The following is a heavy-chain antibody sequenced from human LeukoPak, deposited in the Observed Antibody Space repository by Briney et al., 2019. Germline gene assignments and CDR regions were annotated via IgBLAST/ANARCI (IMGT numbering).Heavy chain of an antibody. CDR2: IRGSGGST. J-gene: IGHJ4*02. D-gene: IGHD1-7*01. V-gene: IGHV3-23*01. CDR3: AKDNWNYVTSDFDY. Sequence: PGGSLRLSCAASGFTFSSYAMSWVRQAPGKGLEWFSAIRGSGGSTYYADSVKGRFTISRDNSKNTLYLQMNSLRAEDTAVYYCAKDNWNYVTSDFDYWGQGTLVTVSS. CDR1: GFTFSSYA.